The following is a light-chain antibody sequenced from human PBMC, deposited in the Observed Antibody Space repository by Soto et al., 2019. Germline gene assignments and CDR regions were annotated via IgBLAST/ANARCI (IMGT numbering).Light chain of an antibody. V-gene: IGKV1-13*02. CDR2: DAS. CDR3: QQFNSYPLT. J-gene: IGKJ4*01. Sequence: AVQLTQSPSSLSASVGDRVTITCRASRGISSGLVWYQQEPGQTPKLLIFDASNLASGVPSRFSGSGSGTDFTLTISSLQPEDFATYFCQQFNSYPLTFGGGTKVEIK. CDR1: RGISSG.